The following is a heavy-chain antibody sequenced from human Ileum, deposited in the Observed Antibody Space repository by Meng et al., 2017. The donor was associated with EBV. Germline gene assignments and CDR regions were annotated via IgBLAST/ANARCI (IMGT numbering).Heavy chain of an antibody. Sequence: QQPHEEGGPGLVNPSGTWSLTCPVSGVSIDRSSDNWGWIRQSPGKGLEWMGNIYYSGTTYYNPSLKSRVTISVDTSKNQFSLKLSSVTAADTAVYYCARGYSSGWYYFDSWGQGTLVTVSS. CDR2: IYYSGTT. V-gene: IGHV4-39*01. D-gene: IGHD6-19*01. CDR1: GVSIDRSSDN. CDR3: ARGYSSGWYYFDS. J-gene: IGHJ4*02.